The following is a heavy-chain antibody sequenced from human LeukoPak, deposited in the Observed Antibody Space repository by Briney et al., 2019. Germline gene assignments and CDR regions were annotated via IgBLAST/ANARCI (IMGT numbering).Heavy chain of an antibody. Sequence: PSETLSLTCAVYGGSFSGYYWSWIRQPPGKGLEWIGEINYSGSTNYNPSLKSRVTISVDTSKNQFSLKLSSVTAADTAVYYCARGHYDFWSGYYTGLSENYMDVWGKGTTVTVSS. CDR2: INYSGST. CDR3: ARGHYDFWSGYYTGLSENYMDV. CDR1: GGSFSGYY. V-gene: IGHV4-34*01. D-gene: IGHD3-3*01. J-gene: IGHJ6*03.